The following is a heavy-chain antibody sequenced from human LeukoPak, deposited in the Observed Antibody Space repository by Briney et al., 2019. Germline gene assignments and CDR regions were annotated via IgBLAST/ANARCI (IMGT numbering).Heavy chain of an antibody. D-gene: IGHD5-18*01. V-gene: IGHV3-48*01. J-gene: IGHJ4*02. CDR1: GFTFSSYS. Sequence: AGGSLRLSCAASGFTFSSYSMNWVRQAPGKGLEWVSYISSSSTIYYADSVKGRFTISRDNAKNSLYLQMNSLRAEDTAVYYCAKAREAMQLWSYFDYRGQGTLVTVSS. CDR3: AKAREAMQLWSYFDY. CDR2: ISSSSTI.